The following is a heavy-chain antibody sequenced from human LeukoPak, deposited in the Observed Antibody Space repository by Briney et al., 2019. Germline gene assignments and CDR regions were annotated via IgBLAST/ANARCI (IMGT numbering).Heavy chain of an antibody. CDR2: ISTYDGDT. CDR3: ARDLVFAAAAGPNFDY. V-gene: IGHV1-18*01. CDR1: GYSFKIYA. Sequence: ASVKVSCKASGYSFKIYAIAWVRQAPGQGLEWMGWISTYDGDTNYAQKLQGRVTMTTDTSTSTAYMELRSLRSDDTAVYYCARDLVFAAAAGPNFDYWGQGTLVTVSS. J-gene: IGHJ4*02. D-gene: IGHD6-13*01.